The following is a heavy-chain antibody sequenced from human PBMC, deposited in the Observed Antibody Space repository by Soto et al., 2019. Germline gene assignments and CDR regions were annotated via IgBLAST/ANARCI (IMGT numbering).Heavy chain of an antibody. Sequence: QVPLQESGPGLVKPSETLSLSCTVSGGSISNYYWSWFRQTPGKGLEWIGYVHDSWGSNYNPSLKSRVAISLDTSKSQFSLKLTSVTATDTAVYYFARQGVGALHGLVDVWGQGTTVTVSS. J-gene: IGHJ6*02. D-gene: IGHD1-26*01. CDR2: VHDSWGS. CDR1: GGSISNYY. CDR3: ARQGVGALHGLVDV. V-gene: IGHV4-59*08.